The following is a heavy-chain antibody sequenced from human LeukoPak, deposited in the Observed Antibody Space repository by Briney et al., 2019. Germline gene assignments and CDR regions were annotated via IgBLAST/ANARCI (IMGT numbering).Heavy chain of an antibody. CDR3: ARDVFGLDY. Sequence: ASVKVSCKASGYTFTSYYLHWVRQAPGQGLEWMGVITASGGGTTYAQKFQARVTMTRDTSSSTVYMELTSLRSEDTAVYYCARDVFGLDYWGQGTLVTVSS. V-gene: IGHV1-46*01. CDR2: ITASGGGT. CDR1: GYTFTSYY. J-gene: IGHJ4*02. D-gene: IGHD3-10*01.